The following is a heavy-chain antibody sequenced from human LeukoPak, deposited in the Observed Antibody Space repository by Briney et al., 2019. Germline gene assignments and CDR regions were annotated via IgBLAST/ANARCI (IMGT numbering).Heavy chain of an antibody. CDR1: GSTFSTYA. J-gene: IGHJ4*02. V-gene: IGHV3-23*01. Sequence: PGGSLRLSCAASGSTFSTYAMSWVRQAPGKGLEWVSAVRGSGTDTYHADSVKGRFTISRDNSKNTLYLQMNSLRAEDTAIYYCAKTSRANSAYDSPFDYWGQGTLVTVSS. CDR2: VRGSGTDT. CDR3: AKTSRANSAYDSPFDY. D-gene: IGHD5-12*01.